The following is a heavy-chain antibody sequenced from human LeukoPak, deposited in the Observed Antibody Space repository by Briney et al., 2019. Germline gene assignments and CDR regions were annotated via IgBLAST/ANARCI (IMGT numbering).Heavy chain of an antibody. Sequence: ASVKVSCKASGYTFTGYYIHWVRQAPGQGLEWMGWINPNSGGTNYAQKFQGRVTMTRDTSISTAYMELSRLRSDDTAVYYCARAPSNYYGSGSRSLGYWGQGTLVTVSS. CDR2: INPNSGGT. CDR3: ARAPSNYYGSGSRSLGY. J-gene: IGHJ4*02. D-gene: IGHD3-10*01. V-gene: IGHV1-2*02. CDR1: GYTFTGYY.